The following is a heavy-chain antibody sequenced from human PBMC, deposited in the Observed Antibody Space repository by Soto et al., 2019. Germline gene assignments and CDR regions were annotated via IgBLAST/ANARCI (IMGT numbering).Heavy chain of an antibody. Sequence: SETLSLTCAVYGGSFSGYYWSWIRQPPGKGLEWIGEINHSGSTNYNPSLKSRVTISVDTSKNQFSLKLSSVTAADTAVYYCARGDAHYYDSSGYWPVGYWGQGTLVTVSS. CDR2: INHSGST. V-gene: IGHV4-34*01. D-gene: IGHD3-22*01. CDR1: GGSFSGYY. CDR3: ARGDAHYYDSSGYWPVGY. J-gene: IGHJ4*02.